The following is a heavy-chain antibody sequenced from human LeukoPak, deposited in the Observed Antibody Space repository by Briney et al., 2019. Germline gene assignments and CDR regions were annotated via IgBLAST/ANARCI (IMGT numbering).Heavy chain of an antibody. CDR3: ARGPNYYDSSGYSKEYFDY. CDR1: GFTFSSYG. D-gene: IGHD3-22*01. J-gene: IGHJ4*02. V-gene: IGHV3-33*01. CDR2: IRYDGSNK. Sequence: GGSLRLSCAASGFTFSSYGMHRVRQAPGKGLEWVAVIRYDGSNKYYADSVKGRFTISRDNSKNTLYLQMNSLRAEDTAVYYCARGPNYYDSSGYSKEYFDYWGQGTLVTVSS.